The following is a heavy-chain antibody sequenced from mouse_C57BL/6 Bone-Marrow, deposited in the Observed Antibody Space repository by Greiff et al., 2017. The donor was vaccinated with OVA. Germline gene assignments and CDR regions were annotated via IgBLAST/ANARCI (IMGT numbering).Heavy chain of an antibody. CDR1: GFTFTDYY. CDR3: ARYYGNYYAMDY. V-gene: IGHV7-3*01. J-gene: IGHJ4*01. D-gene: IGHD2-1*01. Sequence: DVKLVESGGGLVQPGGSLSLSCAASGFTFTDYYMSWVRQPPGKALEWLGFIRNKANGYTTEYSASVKGRFTISRDNSQSILYLQMNALRAEDSATYYCARYYGNYYAMDYWGQGTPVTVSS. CDR2: IRNKANGYTT.